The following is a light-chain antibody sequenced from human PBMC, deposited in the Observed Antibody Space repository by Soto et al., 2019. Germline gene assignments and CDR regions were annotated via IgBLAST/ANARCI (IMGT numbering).Light chain of an antibody. Sequence: QSVLTQPASVSGSPGQSITISCTGTNNDVGGYDYVSWYQQHPGKAPKLMIYDVSNRPSGVSDRFSGSKSGNTASLTISGLQADDEADYYCSSSTSGTTLVVFGGGTQLTVL. CDR1: NNDVGGYDY. CDR3: SSSTSGTTLVV. CDR2: DVS. J-gene: IGLJ2*01. V-gene: IGLV2-14*01.